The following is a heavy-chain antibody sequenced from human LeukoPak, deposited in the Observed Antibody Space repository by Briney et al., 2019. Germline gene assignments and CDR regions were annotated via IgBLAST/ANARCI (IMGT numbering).Heavy chain of an antibody. Sequence: GGSLRLSCAASGFTFSSYSMNWVRQAPGKGLEWVSSISSSSSYIYYADSVKGRYTISRDNAKNSLYLQMNSLRAEDTAVYYCARDSLDGGATDYWGQGTLVTVSS. CDR2: ISSSSSYI. J-gene: IGHJ4*02. CDR1: GFTFSSYS. V-gene: IGHV3-21*01. D-gene: IGHD1-1*01. CDR3: ARDSLDGGATDY.